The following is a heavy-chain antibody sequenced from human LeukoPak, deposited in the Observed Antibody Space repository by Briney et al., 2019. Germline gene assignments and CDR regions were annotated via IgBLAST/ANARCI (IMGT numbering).Heavy chain of an antibody. CDR3: ARDLGEGDGYNYGRRDHDAFDI. CDR2: IIPIFGTA. CDR1: GGTFSSYA. D-gene: IGHD5-24*01. Sequence: GASVKVSCKASGGTFSSYAISWVRQAPGQGLEWMGGIIPIFGTANYAQKFQGRVTITADKSTSTAYMELSSLRSEDTAVYYCARDLGEGDGYNYGRRDHDAFDIWGQGTMVTVSS. J-gene: IGHJ3*02. V-gene: IGHV1-69*06.